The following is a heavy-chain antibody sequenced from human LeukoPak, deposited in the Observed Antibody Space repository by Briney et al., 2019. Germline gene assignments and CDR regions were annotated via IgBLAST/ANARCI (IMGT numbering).Heavy chain of an antibody. CDR3: ARDRRDFSNFYYFDY. J-gene: IGHJ4*02. D-gene: IGHD5-24*01. CDR2: INPNSGGT. V-gene: IGHV1-2*02. CDR1: GYTFTGYY. Sequence: GASVKVSCKASGYTFTGYYMHWVRQAPGQGLEWMGWINPNSGGTNYAQKFQGRVTMTRDTSISTAYMELSRLRSDDTAVYYCARDRRDFSNFYYFDYWGQGTLVTVSS.